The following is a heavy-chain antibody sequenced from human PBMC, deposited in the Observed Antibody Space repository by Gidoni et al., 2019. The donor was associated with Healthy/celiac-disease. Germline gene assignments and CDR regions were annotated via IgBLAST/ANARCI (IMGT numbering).Heavy chain of an antibody. D-gene: IGHD3-3*01. J-gene: IGHJ4*02. CDR3: ARGFLGNTGVGIDY. Sequence: EVQLVEAGGGLIQPGGSLRLSCTASGFTVSSNYLSWVRQALGRGLELVSFMYSGVSSYYADSVKGRFTISRDNSKNPLYLQMTSLRSEDTAVYYCARGFLGNTGVGIDYWGQGTLVTVSS. CDR1: GFTVSSNY. CDR2: MYSGVSS. V-gene: IGHV3-53*01.